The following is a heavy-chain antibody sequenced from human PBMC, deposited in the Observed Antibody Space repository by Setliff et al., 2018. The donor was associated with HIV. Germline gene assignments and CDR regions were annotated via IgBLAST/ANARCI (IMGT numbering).Heavy chain of an antibody. Sequence: SETLSLTCFASGVSISTDYWTWIRQPPGKGLEWIGYIYNSASTSYNPSLKSRVTISVDTSKNQFSLKLSSVTAADTAVYYCARHSPSDYWGQGTLVTVSS. J-gene: IGHJ4*02. CDR2: IYNSAST. V-gene: IGHV4-59*08. CDR1: GVSISTDY. CDR3: ARHSPSDY.